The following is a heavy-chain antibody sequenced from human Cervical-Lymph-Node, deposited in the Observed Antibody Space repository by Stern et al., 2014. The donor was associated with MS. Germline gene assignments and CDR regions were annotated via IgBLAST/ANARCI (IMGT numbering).Heavy chain of an antibody. CDR1: GGSITSYY. CDR2: IYYSGST. V-gene: IGHV4-59*01. CDR3: ARGPYSTGLHFDY. J-gene: IGHJ4*02. D-gene: IGHD6-25*01. Sequence: QVQLQESGPGLVKPSETLSLTCTVSGGSITSYYWSWIRQPPGKGLEWIGYIYYSGSTNYNPSLTSRVTTSVDTPQNQFSLNHSSVTAADTAVYYCARGPYSTGLHFDYWGQETLVTVSS.